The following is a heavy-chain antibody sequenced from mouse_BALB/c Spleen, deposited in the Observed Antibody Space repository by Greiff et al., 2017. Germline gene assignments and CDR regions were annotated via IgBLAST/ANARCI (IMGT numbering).Heavy chain of an antibody. J-gene: IGHJ4*01. CDR3: ARDGEAMDY. CDR1: GYTFSSYW. D-gene: IGHD2-3*01. CDR2: ILPGSGST. V-gene: IGHV1-9*01. Sequence: QVQLQQSGAELMKPGASVKISCKATGYTFSSYWIGWVKQRPGHGLEWIGEILPGSGSTNYNEKFKGKATFTADTSSNTAYMQLSSLTSEDSAVYYCARDGEAMDYWGQGTSVTVSS.